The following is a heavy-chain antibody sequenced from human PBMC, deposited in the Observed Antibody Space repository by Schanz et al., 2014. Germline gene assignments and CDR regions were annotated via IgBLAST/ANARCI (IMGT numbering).Heavy chain of an antibody. CDR3: AKDQGSYGSGSYSYFDY. CDR1: GVTFSSYA. V-gene: IGHV3-23*01. D-gene: IGHD3-10*01. Sequence: EVQLLESGGGFVQPGGSLRLSCVASGVTFSSYAMSWVRQASGKGLEWVSAISGSGASTYYADSVKGRFTISRDNSKTTLYLQMNSLRAEDTAVYYCAKDQGSYGSGSYSYFDYWGQGTLATVSS. CDR2: ISGSGAST. J-gene: IGHJ4*02.